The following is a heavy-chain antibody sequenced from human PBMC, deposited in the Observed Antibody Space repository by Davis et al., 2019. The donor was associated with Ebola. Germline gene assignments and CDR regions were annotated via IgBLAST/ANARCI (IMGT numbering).Heavy chain of an antibody. J-gene: IGHJ3*02. CDR3: AKDTSNIWFDI. CDR1: GFIFSSYV. Sequence: GESLKISCAASGFIFSSYVMSWVRQAPGEGLEWVSTLGTSADTYYADSVKGRFTISRDNSKNTLYLQMNGLRVEDTAIYYCAKDTSNIWFDIWGQGTMVTVSS. V-gene: IGHV3-23*01. CDR2: LGTSADT. D-gene: IGHD1-26*01.